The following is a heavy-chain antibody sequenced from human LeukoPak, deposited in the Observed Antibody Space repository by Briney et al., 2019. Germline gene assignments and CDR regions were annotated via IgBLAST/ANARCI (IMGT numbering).Heavy chain of an antibody. V-gene: IGHV3-23*01. Sequence: GGSLRLSCAVSGLTFSNYAISWVRQAPGKGLEWVSLIGGSGVNTFYADSVKGRFTISRDNSKNTLYLQMNSLRAEDTAVYYCATFQRYYYDSSGSPQDYWGQGTLVTVSS. D-gene: IGHD3-22*01. CDR3: ATFQRYYYDSSGSPQDY. CDR2: IGGSGVNT. CDR1: GLTFSNYA. J-gene: IGHJ4*02.